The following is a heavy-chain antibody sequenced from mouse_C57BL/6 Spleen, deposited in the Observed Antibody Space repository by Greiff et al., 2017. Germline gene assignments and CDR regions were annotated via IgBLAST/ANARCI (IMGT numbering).Heavy chain of an antibody. CDR2: IDPSDSYT. CDR1: GYTFTSYW. J-gene: IGHJ1*03. Sequence: QVQLQQPGAELVKPGASVKLSCKSSGYTFTSYWMQWVKQRPGQGLEWIGEIDPSDSYTNYKQKFKGKATLTVDTSSSTAYMQLSSLTSEDSAVYYCSNYYCSSPLWYFDVWGTGTTVTVSS. V-gene: IGHV1-50*01. D-gene: IGHD1-1*01. CDR3: SNYYCSSPLWYFDV.